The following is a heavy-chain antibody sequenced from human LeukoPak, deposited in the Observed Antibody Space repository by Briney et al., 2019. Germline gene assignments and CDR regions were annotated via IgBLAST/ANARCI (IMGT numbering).Heavy chain of an antibody. CDR2: ISWDGGST. J-gene: IGHJ3*02. CDR3: AKDMFGWGAFDI. V-gene: IGHV3-43D*03. Sequence: GGSLRLSCAASGFTFDDYAMHWVRQAPRKGLEWVSLISWDGGSTYYADSVKGRFTISRDNSKNSLYLQMNSLRAEDTALYYCAKDMFGWGAFDIWGQGTMVTVSS. CDR1: GFTFDDYA. D-gene: IGHD3-10*01.